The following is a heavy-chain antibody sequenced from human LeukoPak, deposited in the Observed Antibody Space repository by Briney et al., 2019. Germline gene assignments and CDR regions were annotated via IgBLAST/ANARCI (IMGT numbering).Heavy chain of an antibody. CDR3: ARELISSSTIRRAFDM. V-gene: IGHV3-72*01. CDR2: INNKANSYTT. D-gene: IGHD2-2*01. Sequence: PGGSLRLSCVASGFTFSDHYMDWVRQAPGQGLEWVGRINNKANSYTTEYAASVKGRFTISRDDSEYSLFLQMNSLKTEDTAVYYCARELISSSTIRRAFDMWGQGTMVTVSS. J-gene: IGHJ3*02. CDR1: GFTFSDHY.